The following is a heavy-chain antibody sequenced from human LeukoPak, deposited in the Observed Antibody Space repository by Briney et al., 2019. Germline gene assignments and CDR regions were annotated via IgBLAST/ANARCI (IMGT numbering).Heavy chain of an antibody. Sequence: GASVKVSCKASGYTFTGYYMHWVRQAPGQGLEWMGWINPNSGGANYAQKFQGRVTMTRDTSINTVYMELSGLRCDDTAVYCCARTKGSYDLWGQGTLVTVSS. D-gene: IGHD3-3*01. J-gene: IGHJ4*02. CDR2: INPNSGGA. CDR1: GYTFTGYY. V-gene: IGHV1-2*02. CDR3: ARTKGSYDL.